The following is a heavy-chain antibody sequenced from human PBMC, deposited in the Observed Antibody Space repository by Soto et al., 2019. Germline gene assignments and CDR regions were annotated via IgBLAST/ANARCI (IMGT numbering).Heavy chain of an antibody. Sequence: EVQLVESGGGLVQPGGSLRLSCAASGFTFSSYAMHWVRQAPGKGLEYVSAISSNGGSTYYANSVKGRFTISRDNSKNTLYLQMGSLRAEDMAVYYCARGVERCSSSSGFDYWGQGTLVTVSS. J-gene: IGHJ4*02. D-gene: IGHD6-6*01. CDR3: ARGVERCSSSSGFDY. CDR2: ISSNGGST. CDR1: GFTFSSYA. V-gene: IGHV3-64*01.